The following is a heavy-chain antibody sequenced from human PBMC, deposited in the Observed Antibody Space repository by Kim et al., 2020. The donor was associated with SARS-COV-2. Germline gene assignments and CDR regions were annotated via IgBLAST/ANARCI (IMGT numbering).Heavy chain of an antibody. V-gene: IGHV3-23*01. CDR1: GFTFSSYA. D-gene: IGHD3-10*01. CDR3: AKDRLGVRGLNWFDP. CDR2: ISGSGGST. Sequence: GGSLRLSCAASGFTFSSYAMSWVRQAPGKGLEWVSAISGSGGSTYYADSVKGRFTISRDNSKNTLYLQMNSLRAEDTAVYYCAKDRLGVRGLNWFDPWGQGTLVTVSS. J-gene: IGHJ5*02.